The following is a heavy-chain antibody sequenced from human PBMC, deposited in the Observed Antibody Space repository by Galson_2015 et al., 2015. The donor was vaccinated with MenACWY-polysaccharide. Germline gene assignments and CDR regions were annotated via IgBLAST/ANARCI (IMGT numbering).Heavy chain of an antibody. CDR2: MNPNSGNT. J-gene: IGHJ4*02. V-gene: IGHV1-8*01. Sequence: SVKVSCKASGYKFSSYDINWVRQASGQVPEWMGWMNPNSGNTGYAQKFQGRVAMTRDTATSTAYMELRMLRYDDTAVYYCTRIIARKHTFADSWGQGTLVSVS. CDR3: TRIIARKHTFADS. CDR1: GYKFSSYD. D-gene: IGHD2-21*01.